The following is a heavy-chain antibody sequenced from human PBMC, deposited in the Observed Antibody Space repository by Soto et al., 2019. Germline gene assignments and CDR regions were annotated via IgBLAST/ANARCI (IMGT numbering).Heavy chain of an antibody. CDR1: GFTFSSYS. D-gene: IGHD3-3*01. J-gene: IGHJ4*02. CDR2: ISSSSSTI. V-gene: IGHV3-48*02. CDR3: ARGGPVIFGVVTPFDY. Sequence: EVQLVESGGGLVQPGGSLRLSCAASGFTFSSYSMNWVRQAPGKGLEWVSYISSSSSTIYYADSVKGRFTISRDNAKNSLYLQMNSLRDEDTAVYYCARGGPVIFGVVTPFDYWGQGTLVTVSS.